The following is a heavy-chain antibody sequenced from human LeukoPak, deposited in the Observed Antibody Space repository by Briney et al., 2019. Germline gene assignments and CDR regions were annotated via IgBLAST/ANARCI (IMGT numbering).Heavy chain of an antibody. CDR3: ARGRPGVVVAVLDV. Sequence: GGSLRLSCAASGFSFSTSGMHWVRQAPGKGLEWVAFIRYDGSNKYYADSVKGRFTISRDNSKNTLYLQVNSLRPEDTAVYYCARGRPGVVVAVLDVWGKGTTVTVSS. J-gene: IGHJ6*04. CDR2: IRYDGSNK. V-gene: IGHV3-30*02. D-gene: IGHD2-15*01. CDR1: GFSFSTSG.